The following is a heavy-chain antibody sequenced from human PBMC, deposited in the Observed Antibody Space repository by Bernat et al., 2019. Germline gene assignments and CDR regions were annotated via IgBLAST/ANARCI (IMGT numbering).Heavy chain of an antibody. CDR1: GYTLTELS. CDR3: ATGPMITMVRGAPNWYFDL. CDR2: FDPDDGET. D-gene: IGHD3-10*01. Sequence: QVQLVQSGAEVKTPGASVKVSCKVSGYTLTELSMHWVRQAPGKGLEWMGGFDPDDGETIYAQKFQGRVTMTEDTSTDTAYTELSRLRSEDTSVYSWATGPMITMVRGAPNWYFDLWGRGTLVTVSS. V-gene: IGHV1-24*01. J-gene: IGHJ2*01.